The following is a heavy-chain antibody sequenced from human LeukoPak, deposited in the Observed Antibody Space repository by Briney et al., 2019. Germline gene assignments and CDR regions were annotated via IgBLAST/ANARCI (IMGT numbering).Heavy chain of an antibody. D-gene: IGHD2-2*01. Sequence: PGGSLRLSCAASGLAFSDYWMSWVRQAPGKGLEWVANIKQDGSEKYYVDSVKGRFTISRDNAKNSLYLQMNSLRAEDTAVYYCARDGLPDIVVYNWFDPWGQGTLVTVSS. CDR3: ARDGLPDIVVYNWFDP. CDR1: GLAFSDYW. J-gene: IGHJ5*02. V-gene: IGHV3-7*01. CDR2: IKQDGSEK.